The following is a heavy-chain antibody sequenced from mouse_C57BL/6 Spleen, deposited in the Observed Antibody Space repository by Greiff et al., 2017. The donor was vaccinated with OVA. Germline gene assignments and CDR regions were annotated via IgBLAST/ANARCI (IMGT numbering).Heavy chain of an antibody. CDR1: GFIFSDYG. D-gene: IGHD2-5*01. CDR2: ISSGSSTI. J-gene: IGHJ1*03. Sequence: EVMLVESGGGLVKPGGSLKLSCAASGFIFSDYGMHWVRQAPEKGLEWVAYISSGSSTIYYADTVKGRFTLSRDNAKNTLFLQMTSLRSEDTAMYYCASRSNYWYFDVWGTGTTVTVSS. V-gene: IGHV5-17*01. CDR3: ASRSNYWYFDV.